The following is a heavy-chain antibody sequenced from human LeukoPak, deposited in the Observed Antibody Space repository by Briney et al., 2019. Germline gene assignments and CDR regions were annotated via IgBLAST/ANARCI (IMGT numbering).Heavy chain of an antibody. CDR1: GGTFSSYA. Sequence: ASVKVSCKASGGTFSSYAISWVRQAPGQGLEWMGGIIPIFGTANYAQKFQGRVTITADESTSTAYMELSSLRSEDTAVYYCARAPSSSSIHSYYYYYMDVWGKGTTVTVSS. D-gene: IGHD6-6*01. CDR2: IIPIFGTA. J-gene: IGHJ6*03. V-gene: IGHV1-69*01. CDR3: ARAPSSSSIHSYYYYYMDV.